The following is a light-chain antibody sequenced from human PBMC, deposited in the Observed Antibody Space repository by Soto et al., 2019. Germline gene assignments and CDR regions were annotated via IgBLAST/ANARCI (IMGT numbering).Light chain of an antibody. J-gene: IGKJ2*01. CDR1: QRVSSSY. CDR2: GAS. CDR3: QRYGSSPPFT. V-gene: IGKV3-20*01. Sequence: EIVLTQSPGTLSLSPGERATLSCRASQRVSSSYLAWYQQKPGQAPRLLIYGASSRATGIPDRFSGSGSGTDFTLTISRLEPEDFAVYFCQRYGSSPPFTFGQGTKVXIK.